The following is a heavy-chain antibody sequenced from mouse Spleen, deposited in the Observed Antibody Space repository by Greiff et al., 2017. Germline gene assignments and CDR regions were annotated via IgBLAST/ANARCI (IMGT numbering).Heavy chain of an antibody. D-gene: IGHD2-3*01. CDR3: ARGYYLYYFDY. V-gene: IGHV1S137*01. Sequence: QVQLKQSGAELVRPGVSVKISCKGSGYTFTDYAMHWVKQSHAKSLEWIGVISTYYGDASYNQKFKGKATMTVDKSSSTAYMELARLTSEDSAIYYCARGYYLYYFDYWGQGTTLTVSS. CDR2: ISTYYGDA. CDR1: GYTFTDYA. J-gene: IGHJ2*01.